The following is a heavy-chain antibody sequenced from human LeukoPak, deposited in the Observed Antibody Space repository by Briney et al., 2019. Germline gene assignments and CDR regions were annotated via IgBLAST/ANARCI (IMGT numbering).Heavy chain of an antibody. V-gene: IGHV5-51*01. CDR3: ASPAPGGGRDGYNPEFFTDAFDI. D-gene: IGHD5-24*01. CDR2: IYPGDSDT. J-gene: IGHJ3*02. CDR1: GYSFTSYW. Sequence: GESLKISCKGSGYSFTSYWIGWVRQMPGKGLEWMGIIYPGDSDTRYSPSFQGQVTISADKSISTAYLQWSSLKASDTAMYYCASPAPGGGRDGYNPEFFTDAFDIWGQGTMVTVSS.